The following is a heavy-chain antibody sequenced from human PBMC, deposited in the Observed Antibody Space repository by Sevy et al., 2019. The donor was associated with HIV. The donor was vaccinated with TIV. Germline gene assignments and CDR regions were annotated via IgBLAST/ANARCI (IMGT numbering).Heavy chain of an antibody. V-gene: IGHV3-48*01. D-gene: IGHD2-21*01. J-gene: IGHJ3*01. Sequence: LSLTCAASGFTFSSFTMNWIRQAPGKGLEWLSYITTSGSHTFYADSVKGRFTISRDNTKNSLSLQMNGLRAEDTAVYYCVRDLDYAFDFWGQGTMVTVSS. CDR3: VRDLDYAFDF. CDR2: ITTSGSHT. CDR1: GFTFSSFT.